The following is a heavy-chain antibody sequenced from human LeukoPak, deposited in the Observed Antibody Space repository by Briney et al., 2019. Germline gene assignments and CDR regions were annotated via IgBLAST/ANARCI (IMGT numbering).Heavy chain of an antibody. CDR2: FDPEDGET. Sequence: ASVKVSCKVSGYTLTELSMHWVRRAPGKGLEWMGGFDPEDGETIYAQKFQGRVTMTEDTSTDTAYMELSSLRSEDTAVYYCASGAGYSSGWRFDYWGQGTLVTVSS. CDR1: GYTLTELS. V-gene: IGHV1-24*01. D-gene: IGHD6-19*01. CDR3: ASGAGYSSGWRFDY. J-gene: IGHJ4*02.